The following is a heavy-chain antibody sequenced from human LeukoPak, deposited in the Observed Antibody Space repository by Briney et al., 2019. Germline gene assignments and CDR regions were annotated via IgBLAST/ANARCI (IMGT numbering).Heavy chain of an antibody. Sequence: ASVNVSCKASGYTFTSYNINCGRQSTGQQREAMGWMKPNSGKIDYAQKFQGRVTLTRTTSICTAYMELCSLRSEDTAVYYCARVPAGYYYYYYMAVWGKGTTVTVSS. CDR1: GYTFTSYN. CDR3: ARVPAGYYYYYYMAV. D-gene: IGHD2-2*01. J-gene: IGHJ6*03. V-gene: IGHV1-8*01. CDR2: MKPNSGKI.